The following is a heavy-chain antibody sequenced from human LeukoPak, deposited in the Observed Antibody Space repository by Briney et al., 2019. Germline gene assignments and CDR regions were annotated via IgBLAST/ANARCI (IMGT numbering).Heavy chain of an antibody. CDR2: IYYSGST. CDR3: ARNLGGSSWVFDY. Sequence: SETLSLTCAVYGGSFSSYYWSWIRQPPGKGLEWIGYIYYSGSTNYNPSLKSRAIISVDTSKNQFSLKLSSVTAADTAVYYCARNLGGSSWVFDYWGQGTLVTVSS. D-gene: IGHD6-13*01. J-gene: IGHJ4*02. CDR1: GGSFSSYY. V-gene: IGHV4-59*01.